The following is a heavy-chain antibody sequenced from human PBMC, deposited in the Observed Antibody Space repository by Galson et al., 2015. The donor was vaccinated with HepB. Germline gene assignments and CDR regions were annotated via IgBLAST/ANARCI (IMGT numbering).Heavy chain of an antibody. V-gene: IGHV3-74*01. Sequence: SLRLSCAASGFTFSSYWMHWVRQAPGKGLVWVSRINSDGSSTSYADSVKGRFTISRDNAKNTLYLQMNSLRAEDTAVYYCARDLAGRYCSGGSCFANPQYYYYGMDVWGQGTTVTVSS. CDR2: INSDGSST. CDR1: GFTFSSYW. J-gene: IGHJ6*02. CDR3: ARDLAGRYCSGGSCFANPQYYYYGMDV. D-gene: IGHD2-15*01.